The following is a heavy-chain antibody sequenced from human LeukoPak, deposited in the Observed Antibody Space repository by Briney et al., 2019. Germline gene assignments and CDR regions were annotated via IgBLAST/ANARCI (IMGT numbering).Heavy chain of an antibody. V-gene: IGHV3-9*01. D-gene: IGHD3-10*01. Sequence: GGSLRLSCAASGFTFDDYAMHWVRQAPGKGLEWFSGISWNSGSIGYADSVKGRFTISRDNAKNSLYLQMNSLRAEDTALYYCAKGFRSKGNYYYYMDVWGKGTTVTVSS. CDR2: ISWNSGSI. CDR3: AKGFRSKGNYYYYMDV. J-gene: IGHJ6*03. CDR1: GFTFDDYA.